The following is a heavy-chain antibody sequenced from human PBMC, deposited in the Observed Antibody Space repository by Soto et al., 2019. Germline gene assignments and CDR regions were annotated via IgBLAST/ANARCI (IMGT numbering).Heavy chain of an antibody. D-gene: IGHD1-7*01. V-gene: IGHV3-64*01. Sequence: EVQLAEPGGGMVQPGGSLRLSCVDSGFTFSSYYMHWVRQAPGKGLEYVSSISSNGGTTYYGNSVKGRFTISRDNSKNTLYLQMGSLRAEDMAVYYCVRRVSGNYDYWGQGTLVTVSS. CDR2: ISSNGGTT. CDR3: VRRVSGNYDY. CDR1: GFTFSSYY. J-gene: IGHJ4*02.